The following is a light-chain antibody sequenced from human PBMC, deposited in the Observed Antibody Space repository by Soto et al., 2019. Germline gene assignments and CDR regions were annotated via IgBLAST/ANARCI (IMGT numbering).Light chain of an antibody. CDR3: QQGYSTPIT. V-gene: IGKV1-39*01. CDR2: TAS. CDR1: QSISSW. J-gene: IGKJ5*01. Sequence: DIQMTQSPSTLSASVGDRVTITCRASQSISSWLAWYQQKPGKAPKPLIYTASSLQSGVPSRFTGSGSGTDFTLTISSLQPEDFATYYCQQGYSTPITFGQGTRLEIK.